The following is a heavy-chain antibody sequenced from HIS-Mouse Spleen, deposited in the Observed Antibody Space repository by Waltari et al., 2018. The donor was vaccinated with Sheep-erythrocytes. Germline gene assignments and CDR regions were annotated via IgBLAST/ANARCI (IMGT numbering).Heavy chain of an antibody. CDR2: IYYSGRT. V-gene: IGHV4-39*01. Sequence: QLQLQESGPGLVKPSETLSLTCTVSGGSISSSSYYWGWIRQPPGKGLEWIGSIYYSGRTYYTPSLTGRVTISVDTSKNQFSLKLSSVTAADTAVYYCARLYYYDSSGYYFDYWGHGTLVTVSS. D-gene: IGHD3-22*01. J-gene: IGHJ4*01. CDR3: ARLYYYDSSGYYFDY. CDR1: GGSISSSSYY.